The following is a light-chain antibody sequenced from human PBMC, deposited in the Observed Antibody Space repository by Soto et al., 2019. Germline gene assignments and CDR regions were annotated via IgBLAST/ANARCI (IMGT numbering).Light chain of an antibody. Sequence: EIVFTQSPGTLSLSAGESATLLCRASQFVSSRNLAWYQQKPGQAPRLLIYGASSRATGIPDRFSGSGSGTDFTLTITPLEPEDFAVYFCQQYGSSPITFGQGTRLDIK. CDR1: QFVSSRN. CDR3: QQYGSSPIT. V-gene: IGKV3-20*01. CDR2: GAS. J-gene: IGKJ5*01.